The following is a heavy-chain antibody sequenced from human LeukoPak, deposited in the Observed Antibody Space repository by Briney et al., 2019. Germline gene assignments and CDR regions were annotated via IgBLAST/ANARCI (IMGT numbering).Heavy chain of an antibody. J-gene: IGHJ3*02. D-gene: IGHD3-22*01. CDR1: GGSISSYY. CDR2: IYTSGST. V-gene: IGHV4-4*07. CDR3: ARDFAPYYYDSSEFDAFDI. Sequence: PSETLSLTCTVSGGSISSYYWSWIRQPAGKGLEWIGRIYTSGSTNYNPSLKSRVTMSVDTSKNQFSLKLSSVTAADTAVYYCARDFAPYYYDSSEFDAFDIWGQGTMVTVSS.